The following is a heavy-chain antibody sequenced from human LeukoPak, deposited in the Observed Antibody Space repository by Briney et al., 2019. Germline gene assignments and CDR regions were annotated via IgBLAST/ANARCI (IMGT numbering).Heavy chain of an antibody. J-gene: IGHJ3*02. D-gene: IGHD3-10*02. CDR2: IIPIFSTA. CDR1: GYSFTTYW. CDR3: ANVRGRHDAFDI. V-gene: IGHV1-69*05. Sequence: PGESLKISCKGSGYSFTTYWLGWVRQAPGQGLEWMGGIIPIFSTANYAQKFQGRVTITTDESTSTAYMELSSLRSEDTAVYYCANVRGRHDAFDIWGQGTMVTVSS.